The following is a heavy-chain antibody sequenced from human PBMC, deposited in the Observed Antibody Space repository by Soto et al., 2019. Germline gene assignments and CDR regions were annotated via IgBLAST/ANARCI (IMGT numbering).Heavy chain of an antibody. D-gene: IGHD2-15*01. CDR3: ARDGQGYCSGGSCYGGPVDY. J-gene: IGHJ4*02. Sequence: ASVKVSCKASGGIFSTYAISWLRQAPGQGLEWMGGIIPLFGTPNYAQRFQGRVTITADESTSTAYMELSSLRSEDTAVYYCARDGQGYCSGGSCYGGPVDYWGQGTLVTVSS. V-gene: IGHV1-69*13. CDR2: IIPLFGTP. CDR1: GGIFSTYA.